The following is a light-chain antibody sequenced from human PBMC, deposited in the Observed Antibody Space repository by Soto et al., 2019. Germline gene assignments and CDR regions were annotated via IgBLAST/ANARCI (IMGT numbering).Light chain of an antibody. J-gene: IGKJ5*01. CDR3: QQRGSWPH. V-gene: IGKV3-11*01. Sequence: EIVLTQSPATLSLSPGERATLSCRASQTINNYLAWYQHKPGQAPRLLIYDASTRATGIPARFSGSGSGTDFTLTISSLEPEDLAAYYGQQRGSWPHFGQGTRLESK. CDR1: QTINNY. CDR2: DAS.